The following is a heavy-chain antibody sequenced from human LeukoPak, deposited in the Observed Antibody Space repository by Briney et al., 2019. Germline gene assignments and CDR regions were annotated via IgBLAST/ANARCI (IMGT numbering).Heavy chain of an antibody. CDR1: GGPITEYY. CDR2: IYHTGST. CDR3: ARDRGSTGYYYLDS. J-gene: IGHJ4*02. D-gene: IGHD6-19*01. Sequence: SETLSLTCSVSGGPITEYYWSWIRQPPGKGLEWIGYIYHTGSTNYSPSLKSRVTMSVGASRNQFSLKLVSVTAADTAVYYCARDRGSTGYYYLDSWGQGILVTVSS. V-gene: IGHV4-59*01.